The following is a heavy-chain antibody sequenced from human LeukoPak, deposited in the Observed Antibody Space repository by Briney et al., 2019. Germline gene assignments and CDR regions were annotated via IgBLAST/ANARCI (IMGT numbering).Heavy chain of an antibody. CDR1: GGSFSSYY. CDR2: IYYSGST. J-gene: IGHJ6*02. V-gene: IGHV4-59*01. Sequence: SETLSLTCAVYGGSFSSYYWSWIRQPPGKGLEWIGYIYYSGSTNYNPSLKSRVTISVDTSKNQFSLKLSSVTAADTAVYYCARDRAVATTNYYYGMDVWGQGTTVTVSS. D-gene: IGHD5-12*01. CDR3: ARDRAVATTNYYYGMDV.